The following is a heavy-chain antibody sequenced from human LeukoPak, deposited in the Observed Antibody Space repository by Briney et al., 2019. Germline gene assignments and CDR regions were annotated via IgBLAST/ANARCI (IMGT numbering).Heavy chain of an antibody. CDR2: IYYSGSA. Sequence: SETLSLTCTVSGGSISSHYWSWIRQPPGKGLEWIGYIYYSGSANYNPSLKSRVTISVDTSKNQFSLKLSSVTAADTAVYYCARDSSSWSLFDPWGQGTLVTVSS. CDR3: ARDSSSWSLFDP. V-gene: IGHV4-59*11. J-gene: IGHJ5*02. D-gene: IGHD6-13*01. CDR1: GGSISSHY.